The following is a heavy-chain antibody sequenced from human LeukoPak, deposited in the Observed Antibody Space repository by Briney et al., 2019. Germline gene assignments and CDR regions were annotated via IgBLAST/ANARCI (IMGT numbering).Heavy chain of an antibody. Sequence: GGSLRLSCEASGFTFSDSYMSWLRQPPGKGLESISYIGPSGNFMNYADSVKGRFTISRDNAKNSLYLQMNSLRAEDTAVYYCAELGITMIGGVWGKGTTVTISS. V-gene: IGHV3-11*06. CDR2: IGPSGNFM. J-gene: IGHJ6*04. CDR1: GFTFSDSY. CDR3: AELGITMIGGV. D-gene: IGHD3-10*02.